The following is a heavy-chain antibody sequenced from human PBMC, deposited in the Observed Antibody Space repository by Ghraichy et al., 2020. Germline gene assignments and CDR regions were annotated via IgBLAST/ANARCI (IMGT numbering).Heavy chain of an antibody. CDR3: ARERDSFTNFDY. Sequence: SETLSLTCTVSGGSITGYHWSWIRQPPGMRLEWIGYMYHSGASNYNPSLKSRVTMSVDTSKNQFSLKLNSVTAADTAVYYCARERDSFTNFDYWGQGALVTVSS. V-gene: IGHV4-59*01. D-gene: IGHD2-21*01. J-gene: IGHJ4*02. CDR2: MYHSGAS. CDR1: GGSITGYH.